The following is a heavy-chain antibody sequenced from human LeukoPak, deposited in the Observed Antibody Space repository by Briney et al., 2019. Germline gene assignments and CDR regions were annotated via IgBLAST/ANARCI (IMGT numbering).Heavy chain of an antibody. D-gene: IGHD3-10*01. V-gene: IGHV3-11*01. CDR1: GFTFSDYY. CDR2: ISSSGSTI. J-gene: IGHJ5*02. Sequence: GGSLRLSCAASGFTFSDYYMSWIRQAPGKGLEWVSYISSSGSTIYYADSVKGRFTISRDNAKNSLYLQMNSLRAEDTAVYYCAPMVRGPPFGWFDPWGQGTLVTVSS. CDR3: APMVRGPPFGWFDP.